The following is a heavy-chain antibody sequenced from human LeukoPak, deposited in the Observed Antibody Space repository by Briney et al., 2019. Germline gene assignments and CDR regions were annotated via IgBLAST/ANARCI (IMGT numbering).Heavy chain of an antibody. CDR2: TSSDGSNK. D-gene: IGHD2-2*01. CDR1: GFTFSSYA. J-gene: IGHJ4*02. V-gene: IGHV3-30-3*01. CDR3: ARGRGIVVVPAAIDY. Sequence: GGSLRLSCAASGFTFSSYAMYWVRQAPGEGLEWVAVTSSDGSNKYYADSVKGRFTIARDNSESTLFLQMNSLRVEDTAVYYCARGRGIVVVPAAIDYWGQGTLVTVSS.